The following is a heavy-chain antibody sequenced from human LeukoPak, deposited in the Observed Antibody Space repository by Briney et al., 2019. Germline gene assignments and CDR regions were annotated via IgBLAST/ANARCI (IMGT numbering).Heavy chain of an antibody. Sequence: GESLKISCKGSGYSFTSYWIGWVRQMPGKGLEWMGIIYPGDSDTRYSPSFQGQVTISADKSISTAYLQWSSLKASDTAMYYCARLGLGGSVDVLRYFEILNGWFDPWGQGTLVTVSS. D-gene: IGHD3-9*01. V-gene: IGHV5-51*01. CDR1: GYSFTSYW. J-gene: IGHJ5*02. CDR3: ARLGLGGSVDVLRYFEILNGWFDP. CDR2: IYPGDSDT.